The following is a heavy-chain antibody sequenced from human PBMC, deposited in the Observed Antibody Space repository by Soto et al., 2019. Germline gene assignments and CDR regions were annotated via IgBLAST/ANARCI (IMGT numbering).Heavy chain of an antibody. J-gene: IGHJ4*02. CDR3: ARDLGYYDYIWGSYRYNYFDY. CDR1: GYTFPGYY. Sequence: ASVKVSCKASGYTFPGYYMHWVRQAPGQGLEWMGWINPNSGGTNYAQKYQGWVTMTRDTSISTAYMELSRLRSDDTAVYYCARDLGYYDYIWGSYRYNYFDYWGQGTLVTVSS. CDR2: INPNSGGT. D-gene: IGHD3-16*02. V-gene: IGHV1-2*04.